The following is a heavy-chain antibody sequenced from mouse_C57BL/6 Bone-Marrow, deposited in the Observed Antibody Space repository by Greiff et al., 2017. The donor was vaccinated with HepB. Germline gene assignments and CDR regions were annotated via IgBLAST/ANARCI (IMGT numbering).Heavy chain of an antibody. D-gene: IGHD1-1*01. CDR3: ARSGYYGSSGYYFDY. J-gene: IGHJ2*01. CDR1: GYTFTDYN. CDR2: INPNNGGT. Sequence: VQLQQSGPELVKPGASVKIPCKASGYTFTDYNMDWVKQSHGKSLEWIGDINPNNGGTIYNQKFKGKDTLTVDKSSSTAYMELRSLTSEDTAVYYCARSGYYGSSGYYFDYWGQGTTLTVSS. V-gene: IGHV1-18*01.